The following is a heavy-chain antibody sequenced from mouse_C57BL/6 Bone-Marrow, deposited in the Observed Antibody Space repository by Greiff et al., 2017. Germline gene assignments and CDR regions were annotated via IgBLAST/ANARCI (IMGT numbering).Heavy chain of an antibody. V-gene: IGHV1-26*01. Sequence: EVQLQQSGPELVKPGASVKISCKASGYTFTDYYMNWVKQSHGKSLEWIGDINPNNGGTSYNQKFKGKATLTVDKSSSTAYMELRSLTSEDSAVYYCAREVVDCYFSYAMDYWGQGTSVTVSS. CDR2: INPNNGGT. J-gene: IGHJ4*01. CDR3: AREVVDCYFSYAMDY. CDR1: GYTFTDYY. D-gene: IGHD2-3*01.